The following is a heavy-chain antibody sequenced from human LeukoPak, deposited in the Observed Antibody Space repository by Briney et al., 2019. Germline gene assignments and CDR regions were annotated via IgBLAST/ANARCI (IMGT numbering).Heavy chain of an antibody. CDR1: GFTCSSYA. J-gene: IGHJ4*02. Sequence: GVSLTLSCAASGFTCSSYAMIWLRQAPGKGREWVSAISGSGGSTYYADSVKGRFTISRDNSKNTLYLQMNSQRAEDPAVSYCAKEGMDWLSNLIFDYWGQGTLVTVSS. D-gene: IGHD3/OR15-3a*01. V-gene: IGHV3-23*01. CDR3: AKEGMDWLSNLIFDY. CDR2: ISGSGGST.